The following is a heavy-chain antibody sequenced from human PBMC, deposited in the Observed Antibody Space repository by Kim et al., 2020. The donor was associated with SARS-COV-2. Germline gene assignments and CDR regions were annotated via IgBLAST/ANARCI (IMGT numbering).Heavy chain of an antibody. Sequence: NNCYPDSVKGRFTISRDNSKNTLYLQMHSRRAEDTAVYYCARERMVAFDYWGQGTLVTVSS. CDR3: ARERMVAFDY. CDR2: NN. D-gene: IGHD2-15*01. V-gene: IGHV3-33*01. J-gene: IGHJ4*02.